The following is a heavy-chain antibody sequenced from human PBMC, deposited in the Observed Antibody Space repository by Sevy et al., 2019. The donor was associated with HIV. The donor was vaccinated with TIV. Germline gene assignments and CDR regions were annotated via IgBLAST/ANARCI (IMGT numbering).Heavy chain of an antibody. Sequence: GGSLRLSCTASGFIFSNYNMNWVRQTPGKGLKYVSAISSDGVSTYYTDSVRGRFTISRDNSKNTLYLQMSSLRVEDTAVYYCVKDPDYNFWRGDYGMDVWGQGTTVTVSS. CDR1: GFIFSNYN. D-gene: IGHD3-3*01. V-gene: IGHV3-64D*06. J-gene: IGHJ6*02. CDR3: VKDPDYNFWRGDYGMDV. CDR2: ISSDGVST.